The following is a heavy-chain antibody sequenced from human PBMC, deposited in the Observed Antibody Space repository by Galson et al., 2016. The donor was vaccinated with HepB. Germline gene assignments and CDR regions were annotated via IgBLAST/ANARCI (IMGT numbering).Heavy chain of an antibody. D-gene: IGHD2-2*01. CDR1: GFSLSTTGVG. CDR3: AHTSSTSTWTVYYYFTLDV. CDR2: LYWDDDK. Sequence: PALVKPTQTLTLTCTFSGFSLSTTGVGVGWIRQPPGKALEWLALLYWDDDKRYSPSPTSRLTITKDTSKNHVVLTITNVDPVDTATYYCAHTSSTSTWTVYYYFTLDVWGQGTAVTVSS. V-gene: IGHV2-5*02. J-gene: IGHJ6*02.